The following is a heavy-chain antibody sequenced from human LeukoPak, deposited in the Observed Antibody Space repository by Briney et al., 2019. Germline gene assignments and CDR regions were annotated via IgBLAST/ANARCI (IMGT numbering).Heavy chain of an antibody. CDR3: AILQLWPNDAFDI. CDR2: IRSNSDGGAI. D-gene: IGHD5-18*01. V-gene: IGHV3-15*07. CDR1: GFTFSNAW. Sequence: PGGSLRLSCATSGFTFSNAWMNWVRQAPGKGLEWVGRIRSNSDGGAIDYAAPVKGRFTLSRDDSKTTLYLQMNSLQTEDTAVYYCAILQLWPNDAFDIWGQGTMVTVSS. J-gene: IGHJ3*02.